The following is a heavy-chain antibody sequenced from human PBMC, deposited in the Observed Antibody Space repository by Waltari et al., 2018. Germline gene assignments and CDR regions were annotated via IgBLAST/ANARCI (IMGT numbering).Heavy chain of an antibody. CDR1: GFTFSSSS. CDR3: TTGGGLSQY. D-gene: IGHD1-1*01. V-gene: IGHV3-74*01. CDR2: INGDGSST. Sequence: EVQLVESGGGLVQPGGSLSLSCPAAGFTFSSSSMHWVRQAPGKGLVWVSRINGDGSSTVYVDSVKGRFTISRDNAKNTVFLQMNGLRADDTAVYYCTTGGGLSQYWGRGTLVTVSS. J-gene: IGHJ4*02.